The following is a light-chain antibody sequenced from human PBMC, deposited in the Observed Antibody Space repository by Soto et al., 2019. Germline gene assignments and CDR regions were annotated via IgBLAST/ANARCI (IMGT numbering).Light chain of an antibody. V-gene: IGKV1-5*03. CDR1: ESISSW. J-gene: IGKJ1*01. CDR2: KAS. CDR3: QQYNSHSRT. Sequence: DIHMTQSPSTLSASVGDRITITCRASESISSWLAWYQQKPGKAPKLLIYKASTLESGVPSSFSGSGSATDFTLTISSLQHDDFATFYCQQYNSHSRTFGQGTKVEIK.